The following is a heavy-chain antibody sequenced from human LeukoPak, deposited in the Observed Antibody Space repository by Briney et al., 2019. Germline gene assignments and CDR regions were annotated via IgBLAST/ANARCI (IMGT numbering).Heavy chain of an antibody. V-gene: IGHV3-21*04. Sequence: GGSLRLSCAASGFTFSSYSMNWVRQAPGKGLEWVSSISSSSSYIYYADSVKGRFTISRDNAKDSLYLQMNSLRVEDTAFYYCARGPYSSSWYWYFDLWGRGTLVTVSS. CDR3: ARGPYSSSWYWYFDL. J-gene: IGHJ2*01. CDR2: ISSSSSYI. CDR1: GFTFSSYS. D-gene: IGHD6-13*01.